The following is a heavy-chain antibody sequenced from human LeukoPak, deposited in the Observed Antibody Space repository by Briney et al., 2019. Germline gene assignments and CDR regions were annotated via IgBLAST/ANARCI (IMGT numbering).Heavy chain of an antibody. D-gene: IGHD5-24*01. CDR2: ISGSSTYI. Sequence: TGGSLRLSCAAPGFTFSSYAMSWVRQAPGKGLEWVSSISGSSTYIYYADSVKGRFTISRDNAKNSLYLQMSSLRAEDTAVYYCARRMGRDAYNPIWFGHWGQGTLVTVSS. CDR3: ARRMGRDAYNPIWFGH. J-gene: IGHJ5*02. CDR1: GFTFSSYA. V-gene: IGHV3-21*01.